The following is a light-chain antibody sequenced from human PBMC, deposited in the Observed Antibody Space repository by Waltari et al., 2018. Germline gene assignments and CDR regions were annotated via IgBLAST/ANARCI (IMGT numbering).Light chain of an antibody. J-gene: IGLJ3*02. CDR3: QSYGSDWV. Sequence: QSVLTQPPSVSGAPGQRVTISCTGSSSNIGAGFAVHWYQQLPGTAPQLLIYGNNNRPSVVPDRFSGSKSGTSASLAITGLQAEDEADYYCQSYGSDWVFGGGTKLTVL. CDR2: GNN. CDR1: SSNIGAGFA. V-gene: IGLV1-40*01.